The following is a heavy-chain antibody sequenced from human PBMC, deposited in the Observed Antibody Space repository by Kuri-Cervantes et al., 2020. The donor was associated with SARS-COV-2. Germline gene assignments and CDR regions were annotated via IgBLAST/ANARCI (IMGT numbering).Heavy chain of an antibody. Sequence: GGSLRLSCTASGFTFGAYAMSWFRQAPGKELEWVGFITSKAYGGTTEYAASVKGIYTISRDDSKSIAYLQMNNLKTEDTAVYYCSLTAIRFRSKTMFDYWGQGTLVTVSS. CDR3: SLTAIRFRSKTMFDY. D-gene: IGHD2-21*02. CDR1: GFTFGAYA. V-gene: IGHV3-49*03. CDR2: ITSKAYGGTT. J-gene: IGHJ4*02.